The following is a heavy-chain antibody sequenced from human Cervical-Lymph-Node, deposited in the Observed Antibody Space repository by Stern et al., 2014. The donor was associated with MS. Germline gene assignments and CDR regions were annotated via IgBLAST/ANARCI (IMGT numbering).Heavy chain of an antibody. CDR1: GYSFTSYW. CDR3: ARRATTYFDH. CDR2: IYPGDSDT. D-gene: IGHD4-11*01. V-gene: IGHV5-51*01. J-gene: IGHJ4*02. Sequence: VQLVESGAEAKKPGESLRISCKASGYSFTSYWIAWGRQMPGKGLEWMGIIYPGDSDTRYSPSFQGQITISADKSINTAYLQWSSLKASDTAIYYCARRATTYFDHWGQGNLITVSS.